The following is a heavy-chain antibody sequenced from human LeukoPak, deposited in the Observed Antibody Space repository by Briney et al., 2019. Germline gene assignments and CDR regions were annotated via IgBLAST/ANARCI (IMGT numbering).Heavy chain of an antibody. CDR3: AKWGDYDILTGYYVPDY. V-gene: IGHV3-23*01. Sequence: PGTSLRLSCVASGFTFTNYAMSWVRQAPGKGLEWVSAITGSDGSSYYADSVKGRFTISRDNSKNTLYLQVNSLRAEDTAVYYCAKWGDYDILTGYYVPDYWGQGTPVTVSS. J-gene: IGHJ4*02. D-gene: IGHD3-9*01. CDR2: ITGSDGSS. CDR1: GFTFTNYA.